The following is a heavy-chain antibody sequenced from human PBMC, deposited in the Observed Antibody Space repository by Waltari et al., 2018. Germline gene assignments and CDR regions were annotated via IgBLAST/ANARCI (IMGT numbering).Heavy chain of an antibody. D-gene: IGHD4-17*01. CDR2: ISGSGGST. V-gene: IGHV3-23*04. Sequence: EVQLVESGGGWVQPGGSLRLSCAASGFPFSSYAMSWVCQAPGKGLEWVSAISGSGGSTYYADSVKGRFTISRDNSKNTLYLQMNSLRAEDTAVYYCATSYGDYSIDGYWGQGTLVTVSS. CDR3: ATSYGDYSIDGY. J-gene: IGHJ4*02. CDR1: GFPFSSYA.